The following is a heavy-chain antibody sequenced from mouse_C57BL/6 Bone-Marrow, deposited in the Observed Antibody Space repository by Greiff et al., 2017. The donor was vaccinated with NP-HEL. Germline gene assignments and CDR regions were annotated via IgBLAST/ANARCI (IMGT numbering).Heavy chain of an antibody. Sequence: DVKLVESGGGLVKPGGSLKLSCAASGFTFSDYGMHWVRQAPEKWLEWVAYISSGSSTIYYADTVKGRFTISRDNAKNTLFLQMTSLRSEDTAMYYCARQLTGKWGQGTTLTVSS. V-gene: IGHV5-17*01. J-gene: IGHJ2*01. CDR1: GFTFSDYG. CDR2: ISSGSSTI. D-gene: IGHD4-1*01. CDR3: ARQLTGK.